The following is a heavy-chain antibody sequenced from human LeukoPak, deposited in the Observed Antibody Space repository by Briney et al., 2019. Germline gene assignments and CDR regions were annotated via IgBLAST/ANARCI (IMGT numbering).Heavy chain of an antibody. CDR3: ARGYYDYAWGSYRHAPYYFDY. J-gene: IGHJ4*02. Sequence: PSETLSLTCTVSGYSISSGYYWGWIRQPPGKGLERIGSIYHSGSTYYNPSLKSRVTISVDTSKNQFSLKLSSVTAADTAVYYCARGYYDYAWGSYRHAPYYFDYWGQGTLVTVSS. CDR2: IYHSGST. D-gene: IGHD3-16*02. V-gene: IGHV4-38-2*02. CDR1: GYSISSGYY.